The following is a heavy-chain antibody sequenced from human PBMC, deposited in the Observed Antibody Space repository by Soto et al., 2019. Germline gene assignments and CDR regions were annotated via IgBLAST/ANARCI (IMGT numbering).Heavy chain of an antibody. J-gene: IGHJ6*03. CDR2: IWYDGSNK. V-gene: IGHV3-33*01. Sequence: GGSLRLSCAASGFTFSSYGMHWVRQAPGKGLEWVAVIWYDGSNKYYADSVKGRFTISRDNSKNTLYLQMNSLRAEDTAVYYCAREGYSSFERGPMDVWGKGTTVTVSS. CDR1: GFTFSSYG. D-gene: IGHD6-13*01. CDR3: AREGYSSFERGPMDV.